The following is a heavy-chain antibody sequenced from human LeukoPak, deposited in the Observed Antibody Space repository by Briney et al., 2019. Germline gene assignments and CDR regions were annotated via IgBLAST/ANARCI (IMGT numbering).Heavy chain of an antibody. CDR2: IWYDGSNK. CDR1: GFTFSSYG. V-gene: IGHV3-33*01. D-gene: IGHD6-13*01. Sequence: RRSLRLSCAASGFTFSSYGMHWVRQAPGKGLEWVAVIWYDGSNKYYADSVKGRFTISRDNSKNTLYLQMNSLRAEDTAVYYCARESVAAAGTPYYYYGMDVWGQGTTVTVSS. CDR3: ARESVAAAGTPYYYYGMDV. J-gene: IGHJ6*02.